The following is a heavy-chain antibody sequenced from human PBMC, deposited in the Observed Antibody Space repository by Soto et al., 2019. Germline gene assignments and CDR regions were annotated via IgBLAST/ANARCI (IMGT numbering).Heavy chain of an antibody. J-gene: IGHJ5*02. Sequence: QVQLQESGPGLVKPSQTLSLTCTVSGGSISSGGYYWSWIRQHPGKGLEWIGYIYYSGSTYYNPSLKRRVTISVDTSKNQFSLKLSSVTAADTAVYYCARLLGYCSGGSCYDGWFDPWGQGTLVTVSS. V-gene: IGHV4-31*03. CDR2: IYYSGST. CDR3: ARLLGYCSGGSCYDGWFDP. D-gene: IGHD2-15*01. CDR1: GGSISSGGYY.